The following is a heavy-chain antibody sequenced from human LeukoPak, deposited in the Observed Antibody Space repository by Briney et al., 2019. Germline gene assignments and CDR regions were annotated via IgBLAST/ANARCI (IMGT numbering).Heavy chain of an antibody. D-gene: IGHD5-18*01. V-gene: IGHV1-2*02. CDR3: ARGRPSTTAMGKIDY. J-gene: IGHJ4*02. Sequence: ASVKVSCKASGYTFTGYYMHWVRQAPGQGLEWMGWINPNSGGTNYAQKFQGRVTMTRDTSISTAYMELSRLRSDDTAVYYCARGRPSTTAMGKIDYWGQGTLVTVSP. CDR1: GYTFTGYY. CDR2: INPNSGGT.